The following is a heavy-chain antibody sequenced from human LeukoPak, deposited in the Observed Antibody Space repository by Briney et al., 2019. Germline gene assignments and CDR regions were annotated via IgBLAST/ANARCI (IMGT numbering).Heavy chain of an antibody. CDR3: ARGAAGLRGATVWYFDL. J-gene: IGHJ2*01. Sequence: ASVKVSCKASGGTFSSYAISWVRQAPGQGLEWMGRIIPILGIANYAQKFQGRVTITADKSTSTAYMELSSLRSEDTAVYYCARGAAGLRGATVWYFDLWGRGTLVTVSS. D-gene: IGHD1-26*01. V-gene: IGHV1-69*04. CDR2: IIPILGIA. CDR1: GGTFSSYA.